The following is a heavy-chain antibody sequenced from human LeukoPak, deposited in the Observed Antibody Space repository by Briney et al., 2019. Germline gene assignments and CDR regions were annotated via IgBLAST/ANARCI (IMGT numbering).Heavy chain of an antibody. V-gene: IGHV1-2*02. Sequence: ASVKVSCKASGYTFTGYYMHWVRQAPGQGLEWMGWINPNSGGTNYAQKFQGRVTMTRDTYISTAYMELSRLRSDDTAVYYCAGFADYYYDSSGYYYFDYWGQGTLVTVSS. CDR1: GYTFTGYY. D-gene: IGHD3-22*01. CDR2: INPNSGGT. CDR3: AGFADYYYDSSGYYYFDY. J-gene: IGHJ4*02.